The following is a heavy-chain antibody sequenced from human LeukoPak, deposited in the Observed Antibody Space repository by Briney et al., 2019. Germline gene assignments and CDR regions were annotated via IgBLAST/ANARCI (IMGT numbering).Heavy chain of an antibody. CDR2: IKQDGSEK. J-gene: IGHJ4*02. CDR1: GFTFSSYW. Sequence: GGSLRLSCAASGFTFSSYWMSWVRQAPGKGLEWVANIKQDGSEKYYVDSVKGRFTLSRDNAKNSLYLQMNSLGAEDTAVYYCAGGGVSGSDYWGQGTLVTVSS. V-gene: IGHV3-7*04. CDR3: AGGGVSGSDY. D-gene: IGHD5-12*01.